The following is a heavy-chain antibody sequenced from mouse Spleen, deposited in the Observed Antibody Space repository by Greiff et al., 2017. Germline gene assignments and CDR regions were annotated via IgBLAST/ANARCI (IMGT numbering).Heavy chain of an antibody. J-gene: IGHJ4*01. D-gene: IGHD3-3*01. CDR1: GFSFNTYA. V-gene: IGHV10-1*01. Sequence: EVKLVESGGGLVQPKGSLKLSCAASGFSFNTYAMNWVRQAPGKGLEWVARIRSKSNNYATYYADSVKDRFTISRDDSESMLYLQMNNLKTEDTAMYYCVRQSGTGAMDYWGQGTSVTVSS. CDR3: VRQSGTGAMDY. CDR2: IRSKSNNYAT.